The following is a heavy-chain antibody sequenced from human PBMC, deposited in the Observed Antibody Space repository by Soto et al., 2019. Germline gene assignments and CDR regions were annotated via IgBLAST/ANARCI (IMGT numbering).Heavy chain of an antibody. D-gene: IGHD3-9*01. V-gene: IGHV4-59*01. CDR2: IYYGGSI. CDR3: TGGDYDIEGYSLDT. J-gene: IGHJ5*02. CDR1: GGSISSGY. Sequence: QVQPQESGPGLVKPSETLSLTCSVSGGSISSGYWTWIRQPPGKGLEWIGYIYYGGSINYNPSLKSRVIISVDAAKNQCSLRLSSVTAADAAAYYCTGGDYDIEGYSLDTWGQGTSVTVSS.